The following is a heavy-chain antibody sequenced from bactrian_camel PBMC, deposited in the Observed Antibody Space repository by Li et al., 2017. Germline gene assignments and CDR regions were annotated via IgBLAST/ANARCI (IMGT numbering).Heavy chain of an antibody. D-gene: IGHD2*01. CDR3: AADFGPTPPHTIVLGMITEVCGYNY. J-gene: IGHJ4*01. CDR2: IDSDGTT. CDR1: GYTRSRHC. Sequence: HVQLVESGGGSVQAGGSLTLSCVTSGYTRSRHCMGWFRRAPGKEREGVASIDSDGTTTYADVVKGRFTISRDNVKKTSYLQMNNLEPEDSAMYYCAADFGPTPPHTIVLGMITEVCGYNYAGQGTQVTVS. V-gene: IGHV3S53*01.